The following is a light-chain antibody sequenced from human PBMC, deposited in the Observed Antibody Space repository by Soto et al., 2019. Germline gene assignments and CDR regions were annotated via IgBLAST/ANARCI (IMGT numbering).Light chain of an antibody. CDR1: QSVSSRY. CDR2: GAS. CDR3: QHFGGTTFT. V-gene: IGKV3-20*01. J-gene: IGKJ5*01. Sequence: EIVLTQSPGTLSLSPGERATLSGRASQSVSSRYLAWYHQRPGQTPSLLLYGASTRATGIPDRFSGSGSGTHFTLTISRLEPGDFAVYYCQHFGGTTFTFGQGTRLEIK.